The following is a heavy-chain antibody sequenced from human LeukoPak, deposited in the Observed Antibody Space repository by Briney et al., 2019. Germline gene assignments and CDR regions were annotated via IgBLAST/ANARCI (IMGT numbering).Heavy chain of an antibody. CDR1: GFTFSYYA. J-gene: IGHJ6*02. CDR3: AKDRDGSGTYEKFLDV. V-gene: IGHV3-30*02. D-gene: IGHD3-10*01. CDR2: IRSDTTSK. Sequence: PGGSLRLSCATSGFTFSYYAMHWVRQAPGRGLEWVALIRSDTTSKYYADSVKGRFTVSRDNSKNTLYLQMNSLRPEDTAVYHCAKDRDGSGTYEKFLDVWVQGTMVTVSS.